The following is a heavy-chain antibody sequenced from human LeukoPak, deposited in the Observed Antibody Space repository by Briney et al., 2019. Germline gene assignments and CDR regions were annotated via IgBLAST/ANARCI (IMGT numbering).Heavy chain of an antibody. Sequence: PSQTLSLTCTVSGGSISSGSYYWSWIRQPAGKGLEWIGRIYTSGSTNCNPSLKSRVTISVDTSKNQFSLKLSSVTAADTAVYYCARGPRLQLWLWASGYFDYWGQGTLVTVSS. D-gene: IGHD5-18*01. J-gene: IGHJ4*02. CDR3: ARGPRLQLWLWASGYFDY. V-gene: IGHV4-61*02. CDR2: IYTSGST. CDR1: GGSISSGSYY.